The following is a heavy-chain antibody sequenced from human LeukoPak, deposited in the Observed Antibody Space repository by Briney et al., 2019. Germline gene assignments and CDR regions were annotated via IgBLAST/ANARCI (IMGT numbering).Heavy chain of an antibody. CDR1: GFIYSHYG. CDR2: IRNDGTRK. CDR3: ARHWTGP. J-gene: IGHJ5*02. D-gene: IGHD3/OR15-3a*01. V-gene: IGHV3-30*02. Sequence: PGGSLRLSCAASGFIYSHYGMHWVRQAPGKGLEWVSFIRNDGTRKHYADSVKGRFTISRDNSKKMLYLQMNSLRGEDTAVYYCARHWTGPWGQGTLVTVSS.